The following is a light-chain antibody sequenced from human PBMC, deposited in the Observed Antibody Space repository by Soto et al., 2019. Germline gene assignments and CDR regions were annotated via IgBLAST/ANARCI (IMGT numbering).Light chain of an antibody. J-gene: IGKJ2*01. CDR2: AAS. Sequence: DIQMTQSPSSLSASVGDRVTITCRASQSITGYLNWYQQKPGKAPKLLIYAASSLQSGVPSRFRGSGSGTDFTLIISSLQRDDFATYFCQQSLGIPYTFGQGTRLETK. CDR1: QSITGY. CDR3: QQSLGIPYT. V-gene: IGKV1-39*01.